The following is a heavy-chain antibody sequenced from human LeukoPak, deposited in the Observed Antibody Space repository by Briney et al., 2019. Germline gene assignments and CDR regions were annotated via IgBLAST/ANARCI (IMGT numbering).Heavy chain of an antibody. V-gene: IGHV3-7*01. CDR3: ARQSSGRYSGPFDY. CDR2: IKQDGSEK. CDR1: GFTFSRYW. Sequence: PGGSLRLSCAASGFTFSRYWMSWVRQAPGRGLEWVASIKQDGSEKYYVDSVKGRFTISRDNAKNSLYLQMNSLRAEDTAVYYCARQSSGRYSGPFDYWGLGTLVTVSS. J-gene: IGHJ4*02. D-gene: IGHD1-26*01.